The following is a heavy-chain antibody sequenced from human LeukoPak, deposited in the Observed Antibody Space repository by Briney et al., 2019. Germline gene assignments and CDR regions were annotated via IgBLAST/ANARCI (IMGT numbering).Heavy chain of an antibody. CDR2: INPNSGGT. J-gene: IGHJ4*02. CDR3: ARVRSGSYPDY. CDR1: GYTFTGYY. D-gene: IGHD1-26*01. Sequence: ASVKVSRKASGYTFTGYYMHWVRQAPGQGLEWMGWINPNSGGTNYAQKFQGWVTMTRDTSISTAYMELSRLRSDDTAVYYCARVRSGSYPDYWGQGTLVTVSS. V-gene: IGHV1-2*04.